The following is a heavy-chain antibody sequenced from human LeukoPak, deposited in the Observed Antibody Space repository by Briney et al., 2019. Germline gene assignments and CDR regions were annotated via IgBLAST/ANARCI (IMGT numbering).Heavy chain of an antibody. D-gene: IGHD5-18*01. Sequence: PGGSLRLSCAASGFTFSDYYMSWIRQAPGKGLEWVSYISSSGSTIYYADSVKGRFTISRDNAKNSLYLQMNSLRAEDTAVYYCSSRRGYSYGYYFDYWGQGTLVTVSS. CDR2: ISSSGSTI. CDR3: SSRRGYSYGYYFDY. CDR1: GFTFSDYY. J-gene: IGHJ4*02. V-gene: IGHV3-11*01.